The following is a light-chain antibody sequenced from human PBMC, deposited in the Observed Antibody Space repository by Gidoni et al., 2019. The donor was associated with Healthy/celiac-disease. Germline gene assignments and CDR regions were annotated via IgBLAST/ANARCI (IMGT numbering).Light chain of an antibody. CDR3: QQSYSTPLT. CDR1: QSISSY. CDR2: AAS. Sequence: DIQMTQSPSSLSASVGDRVTITCRASQSISSYLNGYQQKPGKAPKLLIYAASSLQSGVPSRFSGSGSGTDFTLTSSSLQPEYFATYYCQQSYSTPLTFGPGTKVDIK. J-gene: IGKJ3*01. V-gene: IGKV1-39*01.